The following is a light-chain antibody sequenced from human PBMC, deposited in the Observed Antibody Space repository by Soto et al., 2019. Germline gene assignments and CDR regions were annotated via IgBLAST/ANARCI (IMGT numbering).Light chain of an antibody. CDR3: QQYERYPMT. CDR2: KAS. CDR1: QSISSW. V-gene: IGKV1-5*03. Sequence: DSQMTQYPSTLSASVGDRVTITCRASQSISSWLAWYQQKPGKAPKLLISKASTLQSGVPPRVSGSGYGTECTLTISSLQPDDFATYYCQQYERYPMTFGGGTKVEIK. J-gene: IGKJ4*01.